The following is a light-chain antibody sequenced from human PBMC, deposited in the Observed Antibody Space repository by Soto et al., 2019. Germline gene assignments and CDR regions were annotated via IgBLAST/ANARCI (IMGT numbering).Light chain of an antibody. J-gene: IGLJ1*01. Sequence: QSVLTQPRSVSGSPGQSVTLSCTGTSSDVGVYDYVSWYQQHPGKAPKLMIYDVSKRPSGVPDRFYGAKSGNTASLTISGLQAEDEADYYCCSYAGSYTYVFGSGTKVTVL. V-gene: IGLV2-11*01. CDR1: SSDVGVYDY. CDR2: DVS. CDR3: CSYAGSYTYV.